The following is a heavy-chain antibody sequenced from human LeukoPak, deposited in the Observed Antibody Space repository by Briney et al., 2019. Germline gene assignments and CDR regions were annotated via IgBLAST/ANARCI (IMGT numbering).Heavy chain of an antibody. V-gene: IGHV4-59*01. CDR1: GGSISSYY. CDR3: ARSNDYVWGSYRTYYMDV. CDR2: IYYSGST. Sequence: PSETLCLTCAVSGGSISSYYWSWIRQPPGKGLEWIGYIYYSGSTNYNPSLKSRVTISVDTSKNQFSLKLSSVTAADTAVYYCARSNDYVWGSYRTYYMDVWGKGTTVTVSS. D-gene: IGHD3-16*02. J-gene: IGHJ6*03.